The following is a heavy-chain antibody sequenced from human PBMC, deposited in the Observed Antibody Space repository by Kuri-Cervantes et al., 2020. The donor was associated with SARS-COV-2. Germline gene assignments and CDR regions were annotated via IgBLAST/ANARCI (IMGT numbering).Heavy chain of an antibody. CDR1: GFTFSSYA. J-gene: IGHJ6*03. D-gene: IGHD1-26*01. CDR2: ISYDGSNK. V-gene: IGHV3-30-3*01. CDR3: ASQAGGRYYYYYMDV. Sequence: GESLKISCAASGFTFSSYAMHWVRQAPGKGLEWVAVISYDGSNKYYADSVKGRFTISRDNSKNTLYLQMNSLRAEDTAVYYCASQAGGRYYYYYMDVWGKGTTVTVSS.